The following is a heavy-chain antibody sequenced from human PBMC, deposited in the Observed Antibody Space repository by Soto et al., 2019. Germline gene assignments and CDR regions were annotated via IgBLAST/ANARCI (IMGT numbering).Heavy chain of an antibody. CDR3: ASWADAADEDYFHH. D-gene: IGHD3-16*01. CDR2: ITGSGGGT. CDR1: GFMFANYA. J-gene: IGHJ1*01. V-gene: IGHV3-23*01. Sequence: GESLKISCAASGFMFANYAMGWVRQAPGKGLEWVSAITGSGGGTYYADSVKGRFTVSRDNSKNTLYLQMNNLRAEDTATYYCASWADAADEDYFHHWGQGTLVTVSS.